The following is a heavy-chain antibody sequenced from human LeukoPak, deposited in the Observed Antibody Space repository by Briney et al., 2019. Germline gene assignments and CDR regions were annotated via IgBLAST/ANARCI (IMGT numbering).Heavy chain of an antibody. J-gene: IGHJ4*02. CDR2: ISGSGGST. CDR3: AKSRSITIFGVVITTDY. Sequence: GGSLRLSCAASGFTFSSYAMTWVRQAPGKGLEWVSAISGSGGSTYYADSVKGRFTISRDNSKNTLYLQMNSLRAEDTAVYYCAKSRSITIFGVVITTDYWGQGTLVTVSS. CDR1: GFTFSSYA. V-gene: IGHV3-23*01. D-gene: IGHD3-3*01.